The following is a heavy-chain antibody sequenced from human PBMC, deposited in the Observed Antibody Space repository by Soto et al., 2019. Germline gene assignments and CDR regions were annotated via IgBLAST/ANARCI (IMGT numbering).Heavy chain of an antibody. V-gene: IGHV4-34*01. CDR3: ARDSGPATVTTEYYYGMDV. CDR1: GGSFSGYY. Sequence: PSETLSLTCAVYGGSFSGYYWSWIRQPPGKGLEWIGEINHSGSTIYNPSLKSRVTISLDTSKNQFSLKLSSVTAADTAVYYCARDSGPATVTTEYYYGMDVWGQGTTVTVSS. D-gene: IGHD4-17*01. J-gene: IGHJ6*02. CDR2: INHSGST.